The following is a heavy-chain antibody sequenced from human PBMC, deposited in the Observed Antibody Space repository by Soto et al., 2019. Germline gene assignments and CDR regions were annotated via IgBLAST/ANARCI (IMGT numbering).Heavy chain of an antibody. CDR2: INPNSGGT. Sequence: ASVKVSCKASGYTFTGYYMHWVRQAPGQGLEWMGWINPNSGGTNYAQKFQGRVTMTRDTSISTAYMELSRLRSDDTAVYYCARTYYDILTGYHPLSDYWGQGTLVTVS. D-gene: IGHD3-9*01. J-gene: IGHJ4*02. CDR1: GYTFTGYY. V-gene: IGHV1-2*02. CDR3: ARTYYDILTGYHPLSDY.